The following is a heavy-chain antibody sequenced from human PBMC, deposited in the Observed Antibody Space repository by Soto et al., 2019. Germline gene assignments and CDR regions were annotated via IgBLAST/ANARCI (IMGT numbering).Heavy chain of an antibody. CDR3: ATRGADLGGLHYYYGMDV. CDR2: IIPIFGTA. CDR1: GGTFSSYA. Sequence: QVQLVQSGAEVKKPGSSVKVSCKASGGTFSSYAISWVRQAPGQGLEWMGGIIPIFGTANYAQKFQGRVTITADESTSTAYMELSSLRSEDTAVYYCATRGADLGGLHYYYGMDVWGQGTTDTVSS. V-gene: IGHV1-69*01. J-gene: IGHJ6*02. D-gene: IGHD2-21*02.